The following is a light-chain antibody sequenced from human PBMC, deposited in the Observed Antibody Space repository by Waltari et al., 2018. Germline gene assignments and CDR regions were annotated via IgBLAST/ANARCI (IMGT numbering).Light chain of an antibody. CDR3: QQYYSTPPT. CDR2: WAS. V-gene: IGKV4-1*01. Sequence: DIVMTQSPDSLAVSLGERATINCKSSQSVLYSSNNKNYLGWDQQKPGQTPKLLIYWASTRESGVPDRFRGSGSGTYFTLTISSLQAEDVAVYYCQQYYSTPPTFGQGTKVEIK. J-gene: IGKJ1*01. CDR1: QSVLYSSNNKNY.